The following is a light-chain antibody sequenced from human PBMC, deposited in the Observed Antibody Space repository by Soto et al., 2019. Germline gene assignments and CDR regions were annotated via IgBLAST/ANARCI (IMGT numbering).Light chain of an antibody. CDR3: CSYAGNSSKV. CDR1: SSDVGSYTL. Sequence: QSVLTQPASVSGSPGQASTISCTGTSSDVGSYTLVSWYQQYPDNAPKLVISEVNQRPTGVSSRFSGSKSGNTASLTISGLQAEDEADYYCCSYAGNSSKVFGGGTKLTVL. V-gene: IGLV2-23*02. CDR2: EVN. J-gene: IGLJ2*01.